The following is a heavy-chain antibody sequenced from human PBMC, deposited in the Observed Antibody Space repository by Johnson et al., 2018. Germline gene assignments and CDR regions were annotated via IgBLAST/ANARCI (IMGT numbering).Heavy chain of an antibody. V-gene: IGHV5-51*01. CDR3: VRQGSSSSGVGPMDV. J-gene: IGHJ6*02. CDR1: GYSFKNYW. CDR2: LYPDDPDI. D-gene: IGHD2-2*01. Sequence: VQLVQSGAEVKKPGESLKISCKGSGYSFKNYWIAWVRRMPGKGLEWMGILYPDDPDIRYSPSFQGQVILSVDKSISTAYLQWSSLKASDTAIYYCVRQGSSSSGVGPMDVWGQGTTVIVSS.